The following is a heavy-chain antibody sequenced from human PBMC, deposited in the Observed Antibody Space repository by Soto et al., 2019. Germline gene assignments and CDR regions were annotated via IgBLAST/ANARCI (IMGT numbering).Heavy chain of an antibody. V-gene: IGHV1-2*04. D-gene: IGHD6-13*01. CDR3: ARHLAAAGRNTYSGMDF. J-gene: IGHJ6*04. CDR1: GYTFTGYY. Sequence: ASVKVSCKASGYTFTGYYMHWVRQAPGQGLEWMGWINPNSGGTNYAQKFQGWVTMTRDTSISTAYMELSRLRSDDTAVYYCARHLAAAGRNTYSGMDFWGKGTTVTVSS. CDR2: INPNSGGT.